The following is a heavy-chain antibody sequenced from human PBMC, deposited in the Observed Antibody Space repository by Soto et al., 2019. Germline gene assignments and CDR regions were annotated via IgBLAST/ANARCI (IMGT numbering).Heavy chain of an antibody. D-gene: IGHD2-15*01. J-gene: IGHJ4*02. Sequence: GGSLRLSCAASGFTFSNAWMSWVRQAPGKGLEWVGRIKSKTDGGTTDYAAPVKGRFTISRDDSKNTLYLQMNSLKTEDTAVYYCTXSLGYCSGGSCYAGIDYWGQGTLVTVSS. V-gene: IGHV3-15*01. CDR2: IKSKTDGGTT. CDR1: GFTFSNAW. CDR3: TXSLGYCSGGSCYAGIDY.